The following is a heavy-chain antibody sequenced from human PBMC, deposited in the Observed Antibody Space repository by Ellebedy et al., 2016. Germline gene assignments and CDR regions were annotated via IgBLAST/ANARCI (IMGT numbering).Heavy chain of an antibody. D-gene: IGHD3-3*01. V-gene: IGHV3-30*03. CDR1: GFTFSSYG. CDR2: ISYDGSNK. Sequence: GESLKISXAASGFTFSSYGMHWVRQAPGKGLEWVAVISYDGSNKYYADSVKGRFTISRDNSKNTLYLQMNSLRAEDTAVYYCARDATYDFWSGYSYGMDVWGKGTTVTVSS. CDR3: ARDATYDFWSGYSYGMDV. J-gene: IGHJ6*03.